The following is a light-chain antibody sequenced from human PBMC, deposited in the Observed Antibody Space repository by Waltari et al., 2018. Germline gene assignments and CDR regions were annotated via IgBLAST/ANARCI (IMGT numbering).Light chain of an antibody. V-gene: IGKV3-11*01. Sequence: VLTQSPPTPSLSPGERATLPCRASQNDSSYLAWYQQKPGQAPRLLIYDASNRATGIPARFSGSGSGTDFTLTISSLEPEDVAVYYCQQRSNWPLTFGPGTKVDIK. J-gene: IGKJ3*01. CDR2: DAS. CDR1: QNDSSY. CDR3: QQRSNWPLT.